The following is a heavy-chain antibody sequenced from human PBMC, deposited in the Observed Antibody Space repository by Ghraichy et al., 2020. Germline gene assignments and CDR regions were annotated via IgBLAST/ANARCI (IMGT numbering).Heavy chain of an antibody. CDR3: ARGRGIAVAGTIGGDFDY. J-gene: IGHJ4*02. Sequence: KVSCKASGYTFTSYDINWVRQATGQGLEWMGWMNPNSGNTGYAQKFQGRVTMTRNTSISTAYMELSSLRSEDTAVYYCARGRGIAVAGTIGGDFDYWGQGTLVTVSS. D-gene: IGHD6-19*01. CDR1: GYTFTSYD. V-gene: IGHV1-8*01. CDR2: MNPNSGNT.